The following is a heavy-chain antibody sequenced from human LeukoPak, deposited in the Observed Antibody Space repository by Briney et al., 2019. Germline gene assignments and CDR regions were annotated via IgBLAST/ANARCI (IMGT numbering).Heavy chain of an antibody. D-gene: IGHD6-13*01. CDR3: ATNSSWFDY. Sequence: PSQALSLTCTVSGGSISSASYYWSWIRQPPGKGLEWIGYISDSGSTNYNPSLKSRVTISVDTSKNQLFLKLRSVTTADTAVYYCATNSSWFDYWGQGTLVTVSS. CDR2: ISDSGST. CDR1: GGSISSASYY. J-gene: IGHJ4*02. V-gene: IGHV4-61*01.